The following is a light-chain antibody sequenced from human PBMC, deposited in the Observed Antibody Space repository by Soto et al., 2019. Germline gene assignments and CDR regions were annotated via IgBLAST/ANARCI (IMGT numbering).Light chain of an antibody. Sequence: DIAVRQAPRCLPFXPGEXASIXXXXSXXLLHSNGNHYWDWYLQKPGHSPHLLIYLGSNRASGVPDRFSRSGSGTDFTLKISRVEAEGVGVYYLMPAYRTPTFGQGTKLDI. J-gene: IGKJ1*01. CDR2: LGS. CDR3: MPAYRTPT. V-gene: IGKV2-28*01. CDR1: XXLLHSNGNHY.